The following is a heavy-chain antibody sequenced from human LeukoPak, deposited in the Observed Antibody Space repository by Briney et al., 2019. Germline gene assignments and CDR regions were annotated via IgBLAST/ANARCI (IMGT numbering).Heavy chain of an antibody. CDR2: IYYSGST. CDR1: GGSISSYY. CDR3: ARARTPTIYGAFDI. D-gene: IGHD2-2*02. V-gene: IGHV4-59*12. Sequence: SETLSLTCTVSGGSISSYYWSWIRQPPGKGLEWIGYIYYSGSTNYNPSLKSRVTISVDTSKNQFSLKLSSVTAADTAVYYCARARTPTIYGAFDIWGQGTMVTVSS. J-gene: IGHJ3*02.